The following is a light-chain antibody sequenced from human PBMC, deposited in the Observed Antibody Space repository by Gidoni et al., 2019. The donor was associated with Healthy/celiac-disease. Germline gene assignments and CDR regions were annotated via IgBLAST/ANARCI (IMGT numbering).Light chain of an antibody. Sequence: ELVLTQSPATLSLSPGERATLSCRASQSVSSYLALYQQKPGQAPRLLIYDASNWATGIPASFSCSGSGTDFTLTISSLEPEYFAVYYCQQRSNWPYTFGQGTKLEIK. J-gene: IGKJ2*01. CDR3: QQRSNWPYT. CDR1: QSVSSY. V-gene: IGKV3-11*01. CDR2: DAS.